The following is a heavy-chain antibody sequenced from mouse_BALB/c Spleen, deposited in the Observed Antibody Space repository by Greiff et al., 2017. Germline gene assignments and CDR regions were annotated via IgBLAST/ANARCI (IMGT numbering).Heavy chain of an antibody. Sequence: EVMLVESGGGLVKPGGSLKLSCAASGFAFSSYGMSWVRQTPEKRLEWVAYISSGGGSTYYPDTVKGRFTISRDNAKNTLYLQMSSLKSEDTAMYYCARHSHYYGSSYVFDYWGQGTTLTVSS. V-gene: IGHV5-12-1*01. CDR2: ISSGGGST. CDR3: ARHSHYYGSSYVFDY. D-gene: IGHD1-1*01. CDR1: GFAFSSYG. J-gene: IGHJ2*01.